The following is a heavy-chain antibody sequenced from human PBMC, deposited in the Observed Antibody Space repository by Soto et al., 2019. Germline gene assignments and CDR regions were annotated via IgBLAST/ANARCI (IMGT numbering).Heavy chain of an antibody. J-gene: IGHJ4*02. CDR1: GYSFTSYW. Sequence: PGESLKISCEGSGYSFTSYWIGWVRQMPGKGPEWMGIIYPGNSNTRYSPSFQGHVTISADKSISTAYLQWSSLKASDTAMYYCARLQAAAGDNDLTFDYWGQGTLVTVSS. CDR3: ARLQAAAGDNDLTFDY. CDR2: IYPGNSNT. V-gene: IGHV5-51*01. D-gene: IGHD6-13*01.